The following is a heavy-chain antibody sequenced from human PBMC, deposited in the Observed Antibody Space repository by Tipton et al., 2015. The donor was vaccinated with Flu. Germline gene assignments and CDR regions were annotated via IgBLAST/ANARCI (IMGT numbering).Heavy chain of an antibody. CDR1: GYPLRNYW. V-gene: IGHV5-51*01. CDR3: VRSPAAEEPFDF. D-gene: IGHD6-13*01. CDR2: IYPADSDT. J-gene: IGHJ3*01. Sequence: QLVQPGAEVKKPGESLRISCKGSGYPLRNYWIAWVRQTPGKGLEWLGIIYPADSDTTYSPSFQGQVTISADKSIATTYLQLHSLKASDSAVYYCVRSPAAEEPFDFWGPGTLVTVSS.